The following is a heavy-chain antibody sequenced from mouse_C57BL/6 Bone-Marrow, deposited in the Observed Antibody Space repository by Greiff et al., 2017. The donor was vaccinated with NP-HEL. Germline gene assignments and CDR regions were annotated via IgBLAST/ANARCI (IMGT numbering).Heavy chain of an antibody. CDR2: IWRGGST. V-gene: IGHV2-5*01. Sequence: VQLQQSGPGLVQPSQSLSITCTVSGFSLTSYGVHWVRQSPGKGLEWLGVIWRGGSTDYNAAFMSRLSITKDNSKSQVFFKMNSLQADDTAIYYCAKNYYYGSSSLMDYWGQGTSVTVSS. J-gene: IGHJ4*01. CDR1: GFSLTSYG. CDR3: AKNYYYGSSSLMDY. D-gene: IGHD1-1*01.